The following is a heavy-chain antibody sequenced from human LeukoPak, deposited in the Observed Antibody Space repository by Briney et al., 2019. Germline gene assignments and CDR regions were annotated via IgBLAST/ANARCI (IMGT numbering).Heavy chain of an antibody. CDR1: GFTFTNYG. CDR3: ARDNRDYSNYGYYYYMDV. Sequence: AGGSLRLSCAASGFTFTNYGMHWVRQAPGKGLEWVAVISDDGSKKYYADSVKGRFTISRDNSKNTLYLQMNSLRAEDTAVYYCARDNRDYSNYGYYYYMDVWGKGTTVTVSS. J-gene: IGHJ6*03. D-gene: IGHD4-11*01. CDR2: ISDDGSKK. V-gene: IGHV3-30*03.